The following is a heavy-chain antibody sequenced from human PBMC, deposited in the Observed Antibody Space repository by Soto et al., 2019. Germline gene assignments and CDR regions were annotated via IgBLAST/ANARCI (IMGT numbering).Heavy chain of an antibody. D-gene: IGHD5-18*01. CDR3: ARGYGSSPNMELRFGMDV. CDR2: IDPNSGAT. J-gene: IGHJ6*02. Sequence: QVYLVQSGAEVRRPGASVKVSCTAFGYILTGYSLHWVRQAPGQGLEWMGWIDPNSGATNSAERFHGRDYMTRDTSISAAYLELSSLRSDDTAVYYCARGYGSSPNMELRFGMDVLGQGTTISVSS. V-gene: IGHV1-2*02. CDR1: GYILTGYS.